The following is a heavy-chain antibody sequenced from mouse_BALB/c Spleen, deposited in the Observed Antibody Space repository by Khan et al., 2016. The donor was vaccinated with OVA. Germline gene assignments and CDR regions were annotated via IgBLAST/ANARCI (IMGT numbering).Heavy chain of an antibody. V-gene: IGHV1-62-2*01. Sequence: LEESGAGLVKPGASVKLSCKASGYNFIDYIIQWVKQRSGQGLEWIGWFDPGSGSIKYNEKIKDKATLTADKSSSTVYMELSRLTSEDSAVYFCARHGGYGNYDAMDYWGQGTSVTVSS. CDR2: FDPGSGSI. CDR1: GYNFIDYI. D-gene: IGHD2-1*01. J-gene: IGHJ4*01. CDR3: ARHGGYGNYDAMDY.